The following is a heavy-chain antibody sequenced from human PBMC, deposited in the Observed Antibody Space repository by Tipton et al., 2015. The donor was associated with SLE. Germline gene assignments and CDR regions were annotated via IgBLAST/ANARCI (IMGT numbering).Heavy chain of an antibody. CDR1: GGSISSGSYY. Sequence: TLSLTCTVSGGSISSGSYYWSWIRQPAGKGLEWIGYIYTSGSTNYNPSLKSRVTISVDTSKNQFSPKLSSVTAADTAVYYCASVVGATLGFDYWGQGTLVTVSS. CDR2: IYTSGST. CDR3: ASVVGATLGFDY. D-gene: IGHD1-26*01. J-gene: IGHJ4*02. V-gene: IGHV4-61*09.